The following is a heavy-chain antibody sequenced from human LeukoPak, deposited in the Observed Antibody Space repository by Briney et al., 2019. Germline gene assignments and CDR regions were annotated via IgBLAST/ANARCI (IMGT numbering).Heavy chain of an antibody. CDR1: GFTFSSYS. CDR3: AREPLPNGYIVGATWLDY. D-gene: IGHD1-26*01. V-gene: IGHV3-48*04. CDR2: ISSSSSTI. Sequence: GGSLRLSCAASGFTFSSYSMTWVRQAPGKGLEWVSYISSSSSTIYYADSVKGRFTISRDNAKNSLYLQMNSLRAEDTAVYYCAREPLPNGYIVGATWLDYWGQGTLVTVSS. J-gene: IGHJ4*02.